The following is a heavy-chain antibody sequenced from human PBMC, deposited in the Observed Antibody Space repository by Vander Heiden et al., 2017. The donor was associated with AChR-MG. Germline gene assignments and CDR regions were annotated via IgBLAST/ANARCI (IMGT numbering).Heavy chain of an antibody. CDR1: GFTFSSYG. J-gene: IGHJ3*02. CDR3: AREGIVVDAFDI. V-gene: IGHV3-33*01. D-gene: IGHD3-22*01. Sequence: QVQLVESGGGVVQPGRSLRLSCAASGFTFSSYGMHWVRQAPGKGLEWVAVIWYDGSNKYYADSVKGRFTISRDNSKNTLYLQMNSLRAEDTAVYYCAREGIVVDAFDIWGQGTMVTVSS. CDR2: IWYDGSNK.